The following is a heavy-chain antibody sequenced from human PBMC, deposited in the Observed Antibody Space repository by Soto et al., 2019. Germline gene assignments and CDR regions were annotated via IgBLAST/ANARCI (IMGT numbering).Heavy chain of an antibody. CDR3: AREVGVAPYYGMDV. Sequence: GGSLRLSCAASGFTFSSYAMRWVRQAPGKGLEWVAVISYDGSNKYYADSVKGRFTISRDNSKNTLYLQMNSLRAEDTAVYYCAREVGVAPYYGMDVWGQGTTVTVSS. V-gene: IGHV3-30-3*01. CDR1: GFTFSSYA. J-gene: IGHJ6*02. D-gene: IGHD5-12*01. CDR2: ISYDGSNK.